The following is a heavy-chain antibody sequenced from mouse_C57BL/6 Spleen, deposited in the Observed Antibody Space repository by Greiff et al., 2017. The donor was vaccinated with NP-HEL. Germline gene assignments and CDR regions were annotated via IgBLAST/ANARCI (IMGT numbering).Heavy chain of an antibody. CDR1: GFTFSDYY. J-gene: IGHJ1*03. CDR2: INYDGSST. Sequence: EVQRVESEGGLVQPGSSMKLSCTASGFTFSDYYMAWVRQAPEKGLEWVANINYDGSSTYYLDSLKSRFIISRDNAKNILYLQMSRLKFEDTATYYCARDQDYYGSYWYCDVWGTGTTVTVSS. D-gene: IGHD1-1*01. V-gene: IGHV5-16*01. CDR3: ARDQDYYGSYWYCDV.